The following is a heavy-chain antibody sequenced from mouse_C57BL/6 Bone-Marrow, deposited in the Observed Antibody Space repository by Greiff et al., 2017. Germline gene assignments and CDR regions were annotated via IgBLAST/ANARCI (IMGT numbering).Heavy chain of an antibody. CDR3: ARPGNYGSSYAFDY. CDR2: IYPGSGNT. Sequence: QVQLQQSGPELVKPGASVKISCKASGYSFTSYYIHWVKQRPGQGLEWIGWIYPGSGNTKYNEKFKGKATLTADTSSSTAYMQLSSLTSEDSAVYYCARPGNYGSSYAFDYWGQGTTLTVSS. CDR1: GYSFTSYY. D-gene: IGHD1-1*01. V-gene: IGHV1-66*01. J-gene: IGHJ2*01.